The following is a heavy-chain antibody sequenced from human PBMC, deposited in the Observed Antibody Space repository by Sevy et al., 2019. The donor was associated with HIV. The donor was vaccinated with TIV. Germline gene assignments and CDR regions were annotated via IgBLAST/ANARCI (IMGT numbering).Heavy chain of an antibody. J-gene: IGHJ4*02. D-gene: IGHD2-21*01. Sequence: GGCLRLSCVASGFSVGSNYISWVRQAPGKGLEGVSATSGTGGSTYYADSVKGRFTISRDNSKNTLYLQMNSLRVEDTSIYYCAKGGDRPSAGDSLYLFDYWGQGTLVTVSS. CDR3: AKGGDRPSAGDSLYLFDY. CDR2: TSGTGGST. CDR1: GFSVGSNY. V-gene: IGHV3-23*01.